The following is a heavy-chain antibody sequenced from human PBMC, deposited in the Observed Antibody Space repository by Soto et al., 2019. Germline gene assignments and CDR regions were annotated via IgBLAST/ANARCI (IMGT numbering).Heavy chain of an antibody. J-gene: IGHJ6*02. CDR2: IKSKTDGGTT. D-gene: IGHD6-13*01. CDR3: TTDNLSAAAGTRYGMDV. CDR1: GFTFSNAW. V-gene: IGHV3-15*07. Sequence: PGGSLRLSCAASGFTFSNAWMNWVRQAPGKGLEWVGRIKSKTDGGTTDYAAPVKGRFTISRDDSKNTLYLQMNSLKTEDTAVYYCTTDNLSAAAGTRYGMDVWGQGTTVTVSS.